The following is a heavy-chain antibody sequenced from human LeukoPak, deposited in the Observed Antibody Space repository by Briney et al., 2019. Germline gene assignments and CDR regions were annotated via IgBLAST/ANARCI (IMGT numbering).Heavy chain of an antibody. V-gene: IGHV3-21*01. CDR2: ISGSGNYI. Sequence: GGSLRLSCTASGFNFSSYTMDWVRQAPGKGLEWVSSISGSGNYIYYAESLKGRFTVSRDNAKKSLYLQMNSLRADDTAMFFCARAAPKRGYTFGFDFWGQGTLVTVSS. J-gene: IGHJ5*01. D-gene: IGHD5-18*01. CDR1: GFNFSSYT. CDR3: ARAAPKRGYTFGFDF.